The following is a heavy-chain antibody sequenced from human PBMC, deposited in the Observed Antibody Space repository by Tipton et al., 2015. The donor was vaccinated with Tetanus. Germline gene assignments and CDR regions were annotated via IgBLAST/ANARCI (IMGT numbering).Heavy chain of an antibody. J-gene: IGHJ6*04. V-gene: IGHV4-61*01. CDR2: FFYSGST. Sequence: TLSLTCTVSGGSVSSGSYYWSWIRQPPGKGLEWIGYFFYSGSTNYNPSLKSRVSMAVGTSKNQFSPQLRSVTAADTAVYYCARGDGYHYYYHMDVWGRGTTVTVSS. CDR1: GGSVSSGSYY. D-gene: IGHD1-26*01. CDR3: ARGDGYHYYYHMDV.